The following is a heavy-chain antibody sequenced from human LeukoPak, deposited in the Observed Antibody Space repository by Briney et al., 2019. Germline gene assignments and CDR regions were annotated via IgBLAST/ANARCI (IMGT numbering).Heavy chain of an antibody. J-gene: IGHJ3*02. Sequence: GESLKISFKGSGYSFTGYWIGWVRQMPGKGLEWMGIIYPGDSDTRYSPSFQGQVTISADKSISTAYLQRSSLKASDTAMYYCARCSSHYDFWSGYSHDAFDIWGQGTMVTVSS. CDR1: GYSFTGYW. CDR2: IYPGDSDT. V-gene: IGHV5-51*01. CDR3: ARCSSHYDFWSGYSHDAFDI. D-gene: IGHD3-3*01.